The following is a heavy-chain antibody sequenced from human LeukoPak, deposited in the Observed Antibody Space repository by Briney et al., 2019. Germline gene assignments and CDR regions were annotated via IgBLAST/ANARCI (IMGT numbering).Heavy chain of an antibody. CDR3: ASLPGYDILPDYS. CDR2: ISGSTTTI. D-gene: IGHD3-9*01. V-gene: IGHV3-48*04. J-gene: IGHJ5*02. CDR1: GFTFSSYA. Sequence: GGSLRLSCAASGFTFSSYAMHWVRQAPGKGLEWLSYISGSTTTIHYADSVKGRFNIFRDNAKNSLFLQMDSLRAEDTGVYYCASLPGYDILPDYSWGQGTLVTVSS.